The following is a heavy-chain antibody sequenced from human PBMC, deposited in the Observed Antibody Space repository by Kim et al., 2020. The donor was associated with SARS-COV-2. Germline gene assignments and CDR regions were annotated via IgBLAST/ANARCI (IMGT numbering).Heavy chain of an antibody. V-gene: IGHV3-21*01. J-gene: IGHJ4*02. D-gene: IGHD4-4*01. Sequence: YIYYADSVKGRFTISRDNAKNSLYLQMNSLRAEDTAVYYCARDPDYSNYVFGGQGTLVTVSS. CDR2: YI. CDR3: ARDPDYSNYVF.